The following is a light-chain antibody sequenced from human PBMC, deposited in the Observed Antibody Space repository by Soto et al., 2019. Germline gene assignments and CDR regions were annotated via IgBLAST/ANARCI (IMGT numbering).Light chain of an antibody. V-gene: IGKV1-5*03. CDR1: QSISSW. J-gene: IGKJ1*01. CDR3: QQYNTYSRT. Sequence: DIQMTQSPSTLSASVGDRVTITXRASQSISSWLAWYQKKPGKAPKXXIYKASGLESGVPSRFSGSGSGTDFSLTISSLQPDDFATYYCQQYNTYSRTFGQGTKVDIK. CDR2: KAS.